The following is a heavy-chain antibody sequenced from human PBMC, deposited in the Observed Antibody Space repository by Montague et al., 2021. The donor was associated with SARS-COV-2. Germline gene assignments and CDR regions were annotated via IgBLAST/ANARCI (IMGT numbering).Heavy chain of an antibody. CDR1: GGSFSCYY. V-gene: IGHV4-34*01. CDR3: TSEGYQVLWMDYHSYGMDV. CDR2: VNHYGST. J-gene: IGHJ6*02. D-gene: IGHD2-2*01. Sequence: SETLSLTCAVTGGSFSCYYWSWIRKPPGNGLAWIWVVNHYGSTNYNPSLNSQVTISVATSKTKYSFNLSSVTAADTAVYYCTSEGYQVLWMDYHSYGMDVWGQGTTVTVSS.